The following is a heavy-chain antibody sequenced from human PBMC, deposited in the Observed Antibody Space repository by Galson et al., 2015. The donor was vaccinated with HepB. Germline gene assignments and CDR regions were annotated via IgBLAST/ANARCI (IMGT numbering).Heavy chain of an antibody. CDR3: ATSPKFSVSYYYGSGSYYTAFDY. CDR2: FDPEDGET. CDR1: GYTLTELS. V-gene: IGHV1-24*01. D-gene: IGHD3-10*01. Sequence: SVKVSCKVSGYTLTELSMHWVRQAPGKGLEWMGGFDPEDGETIYAQKFQGRVTMTEDTSTDTAYMELSSLRSEDTAVYYCATSPKFSVSYYYGSGSYYTAFDYWGQGTLVTVSS. J-gene: IGHJ4*02.